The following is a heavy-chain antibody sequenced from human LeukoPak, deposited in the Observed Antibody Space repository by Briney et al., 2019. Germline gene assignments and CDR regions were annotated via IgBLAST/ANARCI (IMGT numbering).Heavy chain of an antibody. Sequence: GASLKVSCRASGYTFTSHYMHWVRQAPGQGLEWMGVINPSVGSTSYPQKFQGRVTMSRDTSTSTVYMELSSLKSEDTAVYYCAAPGASGFVGNFWSGPLDFWGRGALVTVSS. D-gene: IGHD3-3*01. CDR1: GYTFTSHY. V-gene: IGHV1-46*01. CDR2: INPSVGST. J-gene: IGHJ4*02. CDR3: AAPGASGFVGNFWSGPLDF.